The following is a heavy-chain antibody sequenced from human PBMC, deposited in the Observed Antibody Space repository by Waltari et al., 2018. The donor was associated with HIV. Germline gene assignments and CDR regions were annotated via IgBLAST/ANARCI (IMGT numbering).Heavy chain of an antibody. CDR3: ARSHGGLTLSAGVRSPGDY. CDR2: IYYSGTT. V-gene: IGHV4-39*07. J-gene: IGHJ4*02. Sequence: QLHLQESGPGLVKPPETLSPTCTVYGGSISRSTYYWGWSRQPPVKGPEWIGSIYYSGTTYYNPSLRGRIAISLDSSKTQFSLKVTCVTAAVTAIDYCARSHGGLTLSAGVRSPGDYWGQGTLVTVSS. CDR1: GGSISRSTYY. D-gene: IGHD3-3*01.